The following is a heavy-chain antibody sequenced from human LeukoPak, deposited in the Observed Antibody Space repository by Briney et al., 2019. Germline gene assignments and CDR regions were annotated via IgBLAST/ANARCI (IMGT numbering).Heavy chain of an antibody. CDR1: GYSFSHYY. V-gene: IGHV1-46*01. Sequence: GASVTVSFRASGYSFSHYYLHWVRQAPGQGLEWMGIINLRGNATDYAPQFQGRVTMTRDLSTNTVYMELSTLRSEDSAMYYCATTPTSNYGMDVWGQGTTVTVSS. CDR2: INLRGNAT. CDR3: ATTPTSNYGMDV. D-gene: IGHD5-24*01. J-gene: IGHJ6*02.